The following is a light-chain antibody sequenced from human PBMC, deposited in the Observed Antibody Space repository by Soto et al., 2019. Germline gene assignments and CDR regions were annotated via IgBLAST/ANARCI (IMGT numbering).Light chain of an antibody. Sequence: QSVLTQPPSLSGAPGQRLTISCIGSSSNIGAGYDVHWYQQFPGTAPKLLIYGNRNRPSGVPGRCSGSKSGTSASLAIAGLRAGDEADYYCQSFDSHLNVVVFGGGTKLTVL. V-gene: IGLV1-40*01. CDR1: SSNIGAGYD. CDR2: GNR. J-gene: IGLJ2*01. CDR3: QSFDSHLNVVV.